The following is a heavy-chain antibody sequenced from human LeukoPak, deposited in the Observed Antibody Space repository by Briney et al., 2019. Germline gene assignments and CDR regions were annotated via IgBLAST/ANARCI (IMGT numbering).Heavy chain of an antibody. CDR1: GGSISSPNW. CDR2: INHSGST. CDR3: ARVGFTGYHFDY. D-gene: IGHD5-18*01. Sequence: SETLSLTCAVSGGSISSPNWWSWVRQPPGKGLEWIGEINHSGSTNYNPSLKSRVTISVDTSKNQFSLKLSSVTAADTAVYYCARVGFTGYHFDYWGQGTLVTVSS. V-gene: IGHV4-4*02. J-gene: IGHJ4*02.